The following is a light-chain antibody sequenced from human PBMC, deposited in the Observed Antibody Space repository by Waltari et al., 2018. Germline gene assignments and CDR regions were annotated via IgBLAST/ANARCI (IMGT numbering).Light chain of an antibody. Sequence: QSALTQPPSASGSPGQSVTISCTATSSDVGGFNYVSWYQQHPGKAPKLMIYEGSKRASGVPYRFSCSKSGNTAALTVSGLQAEDEGDYYCSSYAGTNNVVFGGGTKLTVL. CDR1: SSDVGGFNY. V-gene: IGLV2-8*01. J-gene: IGLJ2*01. CDR3: SSYAGTNNVV. CDR2: EGS.